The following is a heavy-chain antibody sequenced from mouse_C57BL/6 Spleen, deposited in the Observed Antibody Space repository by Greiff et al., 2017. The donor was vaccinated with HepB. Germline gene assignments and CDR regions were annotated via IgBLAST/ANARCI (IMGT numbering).Heavy chain of an antibody. J-gene: IGHJ4*01. V-gene: IGHV14-3*01. Sequence: EVQLQQSVAELVRPGASVKLSCTASGFNIKNTYMHWVKQRPEQGLEWIGRIDPANGNTKYAPKFQGKATITADTSSNTAYLQRSSLTSEDTAIYYGARLGYYGSSIYYAMDYWGQGTSVTVSS. D-gene: IGHD1-1*01. CDR3: ARLGYYGSSIYYAMDY. CDR1: GFNIKNTY. CDR2: IDPANGNT.